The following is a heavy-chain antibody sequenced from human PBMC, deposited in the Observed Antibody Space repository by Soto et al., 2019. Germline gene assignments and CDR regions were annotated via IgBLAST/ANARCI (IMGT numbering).Heavy chain of an antibody. J-gene: IGHJ3*02. CDR1: GFTFSSYA. Sequence: GGSLRLSCAASGFTFSSYAMSWVRQAPGKGLEWVSAISGSGGSTYYADSVKGRFTITRDNSKNTLYLQRNSRRAEDTAVYNGAGRDCSSTSCYDAFDIWGQGTMVTVSS. V-gene: IGHV3-23*01. CDR2: ISGSGGST. CDR3: AGRDCSSTSCYDAFDI. D-gene: IGHD2-2*01.